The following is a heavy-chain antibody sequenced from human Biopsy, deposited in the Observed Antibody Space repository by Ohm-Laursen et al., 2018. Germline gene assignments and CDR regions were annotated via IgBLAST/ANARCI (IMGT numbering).Heavy chain of an antibody. CDR3: ATKLTGYFHH. D-gene: IGHD3-9*01. V-gene: IGHV1-69*13. Sequence: VKISCKAPGGTFSNYDVNWVRQAPGQGLEWLGGNIPILGTGNYAQKFQDRVTVAADTSTSTATMELRSLRSDDTAVYYCATKLTGYFHHWGQGILVIVSS. J-gene: IGHJ1*01. CDR2: NIPILGTG. CDR1: GGTFSNYD.